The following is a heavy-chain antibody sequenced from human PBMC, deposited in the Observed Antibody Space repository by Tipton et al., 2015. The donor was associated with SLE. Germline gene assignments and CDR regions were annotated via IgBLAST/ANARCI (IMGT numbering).Heavy chain of an antibody. J-gene: IGHJ4*02. CDR2: ISASGGST. CDR1: GFTVSSNY. CDR3: ARGKYYFDY. Sequence: SLRLSCAASGFTVSSNYMSWVRQAPGKGLEWVSTISASGGSTFYADSVKGRFTISRDNAKNSLYLQMNSLRDEDTAVYYCARGKYYFDYWGQGALVTVSS. V-gene: IGHV3-23*01. D-gene: IGHD2/OR15-2a*01.